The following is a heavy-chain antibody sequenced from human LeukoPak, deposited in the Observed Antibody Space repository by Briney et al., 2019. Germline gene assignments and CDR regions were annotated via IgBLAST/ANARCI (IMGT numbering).Heavy chain of an antibody. J-gene: IGHJ3*02. V-gene: IGHV4-34*01. CDR1: GGSFSGYY. D-gene: IGHD3-22*01. Sequence: SETLSLTCAVYGGSFSGYYWSWIRQPPGKGLEWIGEINHSGSTNYNPSLKSRVTISLDTSRNQFSLKLNSVTAADTAVYYCAKSNGYGLIDIWGQGTMVAVSS. CDR3: AKSNGYGLIDI. CDR2: INHSGST.